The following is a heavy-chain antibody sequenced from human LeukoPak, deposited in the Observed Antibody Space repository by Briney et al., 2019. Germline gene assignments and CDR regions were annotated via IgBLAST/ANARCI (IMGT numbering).Heavy chain of an antibody. D-gene: IGHD3-22*01. Sequence: ASVKVSCKASGYTFTGYYMHWVRQAPGQGLEWMGWINPNSGGTNYAQKFQGRVTMTRDTSISTAYMELSRLRSDDTAVYYCAGEDDSSGYYSNWFDPWGQGTLVTVSS. CDR3: AGEDDSSGYYSNWFDP. V-gene: IGHV1-2*02. CDR2: INPNSGGT. CDR1: GYTFTGYY. J-gene: IGHJ5*02.